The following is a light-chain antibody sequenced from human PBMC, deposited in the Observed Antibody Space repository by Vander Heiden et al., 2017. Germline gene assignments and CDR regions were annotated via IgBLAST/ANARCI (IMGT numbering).Light chain of an antibody. Sequence: DIQMTQSPSTLSASVGDRVTITCRASQNITNWLAWYQQKRGKAPNLLIYDASSLQSGVPSRFSGSGSGTDFTLTISSLQPDDSATYYCQRYSSKPWTFGQGTKVEIK. CDR1: QNITNW. V-gene: IGKV1-5*01. CDR3: QRYSSKPWT. J-gene: IGKJ1*01. CDR2: DAS.